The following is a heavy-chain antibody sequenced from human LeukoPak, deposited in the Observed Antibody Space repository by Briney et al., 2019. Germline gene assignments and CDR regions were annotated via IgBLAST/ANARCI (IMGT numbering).Heavy chain of an antibody. CDR2: IYSGGST. D-gene: IGHD1-26*01. Sequence: PGGSLRLSCAASGFTVSSKYMSWVRQAPGKGLEWVSVIYSGGSTYYADSVKGRFTISRDNSKSTLYLQMNSLRAEDTAVYYCAKDPTPYVGASADWGQGTLVTVSS. CDR3: AKDPTPYVGASAD. CDR1: GFTVSSKY. J-gene: IGHJ4*02. V-gene: IGHV3-53*01.